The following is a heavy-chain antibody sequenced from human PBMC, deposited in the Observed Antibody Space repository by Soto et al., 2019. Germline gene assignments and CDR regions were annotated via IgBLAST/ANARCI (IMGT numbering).Heavy chain of an antibody. V-gene: IGHV1-8*01. CDR3: AKVSRKGSAIDFDY. CDR1: GYTFSNYD. Sequence: QVQLVQSGAELKKPGASVKVSCKASGYTFSNYDMNWVRQATGQGPGGIGWVNPNNGDTGYAQKFQGRVTLTTDISTTTAYMELTSLRSEDTAIYYCAKVSRKGSAIDFDYWGQGTLITVSS. J-gene: IGHJ4*02. D-gene: IGHD3-10*01. CDR2: VNPNNGDT.